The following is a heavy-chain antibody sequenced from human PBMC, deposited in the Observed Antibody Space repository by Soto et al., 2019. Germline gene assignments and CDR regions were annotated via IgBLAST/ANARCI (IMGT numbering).Heavy chain of an antibody. CDR2: IYSGGST. Sequence: PGGSLRLSCAASGFTVSSNYTSWVRQAPGKGLEWVSVIYSGGSTYYADSVKGRFTISRDNSKNTLYLQMNSLRAEDTAVYYCAKDRYCSGGSCWYYFDPWGQGTLVTVSS. J-gene: IGHJ4*02. CDR3: AKDRYCSGGSCWYYFDP. CDR1: GFTVSSNY. D-gene: IGHD2-15*01. V-gene: IGHV3-53*05.